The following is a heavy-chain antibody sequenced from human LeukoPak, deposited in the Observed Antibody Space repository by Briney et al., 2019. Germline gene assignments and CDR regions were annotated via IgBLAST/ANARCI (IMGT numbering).Heavy chain of an antibody. CDR1: GFTFSSYA. D-gene: IGHD3-22*01. CDR2: ISYDGSNK. Sequence: GRSLRLSCAASGFTFSSYAMHWVRQAPGKGLEWVAVISYDGSNKYYADSVKGRFTISRDNSKNTLYLRMNSLRAEDTAVYYCAREDYYDSSGPEPFDIWGQGTMVTVSS. CDR3: AREDYYDSSGPEPFDI. J-gene: IGHJ3*02. V-gene: IGHV3-30*04.